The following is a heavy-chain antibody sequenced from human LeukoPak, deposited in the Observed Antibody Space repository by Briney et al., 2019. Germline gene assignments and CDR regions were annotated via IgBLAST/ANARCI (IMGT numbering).Heavy chain of an antibody. CDR1: GYTFTSYD. D-gene: IGHD3-16*01. CDR3: ARDLTFGGVMGY. CDR2: INPNSGGT. V-gene: IGHV1-2*02. Sequence: GASVKVSCKASGYTFTSYDINWVRQATGQGLEWMGWINPNSGGTNYAQKFQGRVTMTRDTSISTAYMELSRLRSDDTAVYYCARDLTFGGVMGYWGQGTLVTVSS. J-gene: IGHJ4*02.